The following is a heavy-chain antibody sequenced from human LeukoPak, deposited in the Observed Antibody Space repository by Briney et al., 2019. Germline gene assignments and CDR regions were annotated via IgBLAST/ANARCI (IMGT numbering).Heavy chain of an antibody. CDR2: IIPILGIA. J-gene: IGHJ6*02. CDR1: GCTFSSYA. V-gene: IGHV1-69*04. D-gene: IGHD6-6*01. Sequence: SVKVSCKASGCTFSSYALSWVRQAPGQGLEWVGRIIPILGIANYAQKFQGRVTITADKSTSTAYMELSSLRSEDTAVYYCARGSSSSSIYYYYGMDVWGQGTTVTVSS. CDR3: ARGSSSSSIYYYYGMDV.